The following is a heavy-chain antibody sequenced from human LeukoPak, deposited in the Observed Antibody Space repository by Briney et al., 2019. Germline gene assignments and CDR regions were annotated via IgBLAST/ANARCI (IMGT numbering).Heavy chain of an antibody. CDR2: ISGSSGTT. J-gene: IGHJ4*02. CDR1: GFTFSSYA. V-gene: IGHV3-23*01. D-gene: IGHD6-19*01. Sequence: GGSLRLSCAASGFTFSSYAMSWVRQAPGKGLEWVSTISGSSGTTYYADSMEGRVTISRDNSKNTLYLQMNSLRAEDTAVYYCAKTADTSGRLKIGYWGQGTLVTVSS. CDR3: AKTADTSGRLKIGY.